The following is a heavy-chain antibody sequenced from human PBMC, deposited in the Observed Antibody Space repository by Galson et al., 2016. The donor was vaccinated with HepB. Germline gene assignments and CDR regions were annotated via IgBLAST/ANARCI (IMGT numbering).Heavy chain of an antibody. CDR1: AYTFIGHY. J-gene: IGHJ5*02. CDR3: ARVNLDSWVPWQTTDRLDL. Sequence: SVKVSCKASAYTFIGHYLHWVRQVPGQGLQWVGWANPRTGQNRYEQTFQGRVSMTMESYSKTGYWEVSGLRVDDTAIYYCARVNLDSWVPWQTTDRLDLWGQGARGTVVS. D-gene: IGHD1-14*01. V-gene: IGHV1-2*02. CDR2: ANPRTGQN.